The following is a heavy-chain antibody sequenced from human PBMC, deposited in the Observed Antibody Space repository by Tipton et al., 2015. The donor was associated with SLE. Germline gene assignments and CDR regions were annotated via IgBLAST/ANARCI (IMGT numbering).Heavy chain of an antibody. Sequence: LRLSCAVYGGSFSGYYWSWIRQPPGKGLELIGEINHSGSTNYNPSLKSRVTISVDTSKNQFSLKLSSVTAADTAVYYCARHIGIGLGICSSTSCHAFDNWGEGTMVTVSS. CDR3: ARHIGIGLGICSSTSCHAFDN. V-gene: IGHV4-34*01. CDR2: INHSGST. J-gene: IGHJ3*02. CDR1: GGSFSGYY. D-gene: IGHD2-2*01.